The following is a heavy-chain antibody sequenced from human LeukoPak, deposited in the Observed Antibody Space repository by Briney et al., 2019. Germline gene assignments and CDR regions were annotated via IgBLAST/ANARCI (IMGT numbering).Heavy chain of an antibody. CDR1: GFTVSSNY. Sequence: PGGSLRLSCAASGFTVSSNYMNWVRQAPGKGLEWVSVIYSGGSTYYADSVKGRFTISRDNSKNTLYLQMNSLRAEDTAVYYCARASDPWLQLTWGQGTLVTVSS. CDR2: IYSGGST. CDR3: ARASDPWLQLT. J-gene: IGHJ5*02. D-gene: IGHD5-24*01. V-gene: IGHV3-53*01.